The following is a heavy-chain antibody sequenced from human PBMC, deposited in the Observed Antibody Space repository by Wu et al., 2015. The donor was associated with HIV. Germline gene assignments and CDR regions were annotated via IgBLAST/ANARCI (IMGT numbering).Heavy chain of an antibody. CDR1: GGTFRNHA. J-gene: IGHJ6*02. CDR2: IIPISGTA. D-gene: IGHD5-12*01. V-gene: IGHV1-69*13. CDR3: ARNTDSVATSLYSLGV. Sequence: QVQLVQSGAEVKRPGSSVKVSCRASGGTFRNHAISWVRQAPGQGLEWMGRIIPISGTANYAERFQGRVTITADKPTNTAYMELSSLRSDDTAVYYCARNTDSVATSLYSLGVWGQGTTVTVSS.